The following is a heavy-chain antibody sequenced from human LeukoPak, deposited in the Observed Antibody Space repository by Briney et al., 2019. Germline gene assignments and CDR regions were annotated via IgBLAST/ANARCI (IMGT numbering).Heavy chain of an antibody. CDR1: GFTFSSYA. CDR3: AKEKDFVVVTAYDY. D-gene: IGHD2-21*02. J-gene: IGHJ4*02. CDR2: ISGSGGRT. V-gene: IGHV3-23*01. Sequence: PGGSLRLSCAASGFTFSSYAMIWVRQAPGKGLEWVSAISGSGGRTYYADSVKGRFTISRDNSKNTLYLQMNSLRAEDTAVYYCAKEKDFVVVTAYDYWGQGTLVTVSS.